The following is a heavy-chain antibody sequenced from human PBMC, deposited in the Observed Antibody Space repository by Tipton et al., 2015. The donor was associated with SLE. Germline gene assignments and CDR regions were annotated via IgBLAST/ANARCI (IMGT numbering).Heavy chain of an antibody. J-gene: IGHJ6*03. V-gene: IGHV4-38-2*01. Sequence: TLSLTCAVSGYSISSGYYWGWIRQPPGKGLECIGSIYHSGSTYYNPSLKSRVTISVDTSKNQFSLKLSSVTAADTAVYYCARCGSSLTWDYYYMDVWGKGTTVTISS. CDR2: IYHSGST. CDR3: ARCGSSLTWDYYYMDV. D-gene: IGHD6-6*01. CDR1: GYSISSGYY.